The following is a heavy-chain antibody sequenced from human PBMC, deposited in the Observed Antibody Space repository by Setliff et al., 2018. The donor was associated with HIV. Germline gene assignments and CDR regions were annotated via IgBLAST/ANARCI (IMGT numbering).Heavy chain of an antibody. J-gene: IGHJ6*03. D-gene: IGHD4-4*01. V-gene: IGHV4-31*03. CDR2: IYYSGST. Sequence: SETLSLTCTVSGGSISSSVHYWSWIRQHPGKGLEWIGYIYYSGSTYYNPSLKSRLTMSVDTSKNQFSLRLTSVTAADTAVYYCASMYSNHGRYYYYYMDVWGKGATVTVSS. CDR1: GGSISSSVHY. CDR3: ASMYSNHGRYYYYYMDV.